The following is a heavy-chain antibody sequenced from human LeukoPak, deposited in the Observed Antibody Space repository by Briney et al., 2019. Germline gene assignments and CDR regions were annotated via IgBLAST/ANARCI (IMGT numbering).Heavy chain of an antibody. CDR1: GFTFSSYA. CDR2: ISYDGSNK. V-gene: IGHV3-30-3*01. CDR3: AKGAEAYTLLYIDY. D-gene: IGHD3-10*01. J-gene: IGHJ4*02. Sequence: GGSLRLSCAASGFTFSSYAMHWVRQAPGKGLEWVAVISYDGSNKYYADSVKGRFTISRDNSKNTLYLQMNSLRAEDTAVYYCAKGAEAYTLLYIDYWGQGTLVTVSS.